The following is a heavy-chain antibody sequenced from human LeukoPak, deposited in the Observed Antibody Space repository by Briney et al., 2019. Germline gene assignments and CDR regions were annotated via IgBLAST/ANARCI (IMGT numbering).Heavy chain of an antibody. CDR2: IYHSGST. J-gene: IGHJ5*02. CDR3: ARGARDYYGSGSYYSNWFDP. Sequence: SQTLSLTCAVSGGSISSGGYSWSWIRQPPGKGLEWTGYIYHSGSTYYNPSLKSRVTISVDRSKNQFSLKLSSVTAADTAVYYCARGARDYYGSGSYYSNWFDPWGQGTLVTVSS. V-gene: IGHV4-30-2*01. CDR1: GGSISSGGYS. D-gene: IGHD3-10*01.